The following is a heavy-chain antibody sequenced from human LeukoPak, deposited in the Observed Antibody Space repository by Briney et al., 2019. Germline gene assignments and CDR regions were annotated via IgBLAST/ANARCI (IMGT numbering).Heavy chain of an antibody. J-gene: IGHJ6*02. CDR2: XNHSGCT. CDR3: ARGLPYSYGYYYYYGMDV. D-gene: IGHD5-18*01. Sequence: GEXNHSGCTNYNPSLNIRVTISVDTSKNQFSLKLSSVTAADTAVYYCARGLPYSYGYYYYYGMDVWGQGTTVTVSS. V-gene: IGHV4-34*01.